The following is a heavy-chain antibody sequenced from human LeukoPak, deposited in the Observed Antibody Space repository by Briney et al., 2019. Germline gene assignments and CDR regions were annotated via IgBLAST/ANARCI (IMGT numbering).Heavy chain of an antibody. CDR1: GGSISSGGYY. Sequence: PSETLSLTCTVSGGSISSGGYYWSWIRQHPGKGLEWIGYIYYSGSTYYNPSLKSRVTISVDTSKNQFSLKLSSVTAADTAVYYCARVQQEYGANWFDPWGQGTLVTVSS. J-gene: IGHJ5*02. CDR3: ARVQQEYGANWFDP. D-gene: IGHD6-13*01. CDR2: IYYSGST. V-gene: IGHV4-31*03.